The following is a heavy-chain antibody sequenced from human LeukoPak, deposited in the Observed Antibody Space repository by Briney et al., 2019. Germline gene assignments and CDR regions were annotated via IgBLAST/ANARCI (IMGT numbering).Heavy chain of an antibody. CDR1: GFIFSNYE. CDR2: ISSSGSTA. J-gene: IGHJ1*01. V-gene: IGHV3-48*03. CDR3: ARDGREAVLQH. Sequence: GGSLRLSCAASGFIFSNYEMNWVRQAPGKGLEWVAFISSSGSTAYYADSVKGRFVISKYNAKNSLDLEMHSLRAEDTAVYYCARDGREAVLQHWGQGTLVTVSS. D-gene: IGHD1-26*01.